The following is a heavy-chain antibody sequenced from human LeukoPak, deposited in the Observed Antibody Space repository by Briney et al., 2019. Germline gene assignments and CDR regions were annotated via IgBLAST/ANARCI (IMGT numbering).Heavy chain of an antibody. V-gene: IGHV3-30-3*01. J-gene: IGHJ4*02. CDR3: ARDPEWEDVDVLASRYFDY. CDR1: GFTFDDYA. CDR2: ISYDGSNK. Sequence: PGGSLRLSCAASGFTFDDYAMHWVRQAPGKGLEWVAVISYDGSNKYYADSVKGRFTISRDNSKNTLYLQMNSLRAEDTAVYYCARDPEWEDVDVLASRYFDYWGQGTLVTVSS. D-gene: IGHD1-26*01.